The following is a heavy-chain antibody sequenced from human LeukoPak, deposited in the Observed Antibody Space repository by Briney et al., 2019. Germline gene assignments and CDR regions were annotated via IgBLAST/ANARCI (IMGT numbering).Heavy chain of an antibody. J-gene: IGHJ4*02. CDR3: ARDERYDSSGYPFDY. V-gene: IGHV1-46*01. Sequence: GASVKVSCKASGYTFTSYYMHWVRQAPGQGLEWMGIINPNDGSTSYAQKFQGRVTMTRDTSIITAYMELSRLSSDDTAVYYCARDERYDSSGYPFDYWGQGTLVTVSS. CDR1: GYTFTSYY. CDR2: INPNDGST. D-gene: IGHD3-22*01.